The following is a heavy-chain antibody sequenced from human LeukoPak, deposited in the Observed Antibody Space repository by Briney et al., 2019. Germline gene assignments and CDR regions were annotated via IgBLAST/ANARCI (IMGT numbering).Heavy chain of an antibody. J-gene: IGHJ3*02. V-gene: IGHV3-23*01. CDR3: AKDWFITISLQDAFDI. CDR2: ISGSGGST. D-gene: IGHD3-9*01. Sequence: GGSLRLSCAASGFAFGSYAMSWVRQAPGKGLEWVSAISGSGGSTYYADSVKGRFTISRDNSKNTLYLQMNSLRAEDTAVYYCAKDWFITISLQDAFDIWGQGTMATVSS. CDR1: GFAFGSYA.